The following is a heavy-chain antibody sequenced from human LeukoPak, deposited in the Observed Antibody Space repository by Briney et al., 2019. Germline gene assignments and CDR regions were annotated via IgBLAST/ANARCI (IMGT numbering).Heavy chain of an antibody. V-gene: IGHV3-30*04. CDR3: AREISGYDDYYFDY. CDR1: GFTFSSYA. D-gene: IGHD5-12*01. J-gene: IGHJ4*02. Sequence: PGGSLRLSCAASGFTFSSYAMHWVRQAPGKGLEWVAVISYDGSNKYYADSVRGRFTISRDNSKNTLYLQMNSLRAEDTAAYYCAREISGYDDYYFDYWGQGTLVTVSS. CDR2: ISYDGSNK.